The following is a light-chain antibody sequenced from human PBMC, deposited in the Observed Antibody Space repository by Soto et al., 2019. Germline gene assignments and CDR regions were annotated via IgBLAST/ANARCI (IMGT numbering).Light chain of an antibody. CDR1: QTILYSSNNKNF. V-gene: IGKV4-1*01. CDR3: QQYYDTPVT. J-gene: IGKJ5*01. CDR2: WAS. Sequence: DIVLTQSPDSLAVSLGERATINCKSSQTILYSSNNKNFLAWYQQKPGQPPKLLISWASTREFGVPDRFSGSESGTDFPLTISSLQAEDVAVYYCQQYYDTPVTFGQGTRLEIK.